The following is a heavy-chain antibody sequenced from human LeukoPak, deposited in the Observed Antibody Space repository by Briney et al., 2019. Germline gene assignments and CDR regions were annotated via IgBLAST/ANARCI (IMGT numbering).Heavy chain of an antibody. CDR1: GFTFSSYW. J-gene: IGHJ4*02. Sequence: GGSLRLSCAASGFTFSSYWMHWVRQAPRKGLLWVSRINSDGSSTSYADSVKGRFTISRDNAKNTLYLQMNSLRAEDTAVYYCARDYSGSYGLDYWGQGTLVTVSS. V-gene: IGHV3-74*01. D-gene: IGHD1-26*01. CDR3: ARDYSGSYGLDY. CDR2: INSDGSST.